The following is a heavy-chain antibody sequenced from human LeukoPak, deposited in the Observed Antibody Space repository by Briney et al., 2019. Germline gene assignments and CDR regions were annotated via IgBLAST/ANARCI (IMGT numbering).Heavy chain of an antibody. D-gene: IGHD5-18*01. J-gene: IGHJ4*02. CDR1: GDTFTSFS. CDR3: ARAPLRGYTYGHPFDY. CDR2: IIPTFGTP. Sequence: GASVKVSCKASGDTFTSFSISWVRQAPGQGLEGRGGIIPTFGTPNYAQKFQGRVTITTDESTSTSYMELSSLRSEDAAVYYCARAPLRGYTYGHPFDYWGQGTLVTVSS. V-gene: IGHV1-69*05.